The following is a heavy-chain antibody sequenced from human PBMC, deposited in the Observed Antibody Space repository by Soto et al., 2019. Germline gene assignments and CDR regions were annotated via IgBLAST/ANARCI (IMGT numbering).Heavy chain of an antibody. D-gene: IGHD6-13*01. CDR2: IYYSGST. Sequence: QLQLQESGPGLVKPSETLSLTCTVSGGSISSSSYYWGWIRQPPGKGLEWIGSIYYSGSTYYNPSLKSRVTISVDTSKNQFSLKLSSVTAADTAVYYCARQSAAAYNTIDYWGQGTLVTVSS. V-gene: IGHV4-39*01. CDR1: GGSISSSSYY. J-gene: IGHJ4*02. CDR3: ARQSAAAYNTIDY.